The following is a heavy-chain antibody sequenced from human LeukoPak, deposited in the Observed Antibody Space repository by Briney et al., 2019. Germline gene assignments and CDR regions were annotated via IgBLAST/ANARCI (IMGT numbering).Heavy chain of an antibody. J-gene: IGHJ5*02. Sequence: GGSLRLSCAASGFTFSSYAMSWVRQAPGKGLEWVSAISGSGGSTYYADSVKGRFTISRDNSKNTLYVQMNSLRAEDTAVYYCARDGKYCSSITCYTGNWFDPWGQGTLVTVSS. V-gene: IGHV3-23*01. D-gene: IGHD2-2*02. CDR3: ARDGKYCSSITCYTGNWFDP. CDR1: GFTFSSYA. CDR2: ISGSGGST.